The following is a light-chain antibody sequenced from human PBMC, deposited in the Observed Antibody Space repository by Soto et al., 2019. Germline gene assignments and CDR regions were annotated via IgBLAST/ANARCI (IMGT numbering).Light chain of an antibody. CDR3: QQYKSYWT. CDR2: DVS. V-gene: IGKV1-5*01. J-gene: IGKJ1*01. CDR1: HSISTW. Sequence: DIQMTHSPSTLSASVCDRVTITCRASHSISTWLAWYQQKPGKAPKALIYDVSSLESGVPSRFSGSGSGTEFTLTISSLQPDYFATYYCQQYKSYWTFGQGTKVDIK.